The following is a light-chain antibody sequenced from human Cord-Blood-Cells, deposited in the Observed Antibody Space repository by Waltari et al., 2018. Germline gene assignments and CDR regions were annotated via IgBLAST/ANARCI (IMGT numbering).Light chain of an antibody. Sequence: ELTQPPSVSVSPGQTARITCSGDALPKQYAYWYQQKPGQAPVLVIYKDSERPSGIPERFSGSSSGTTVTLTISGVKAEDEADYYCQSADSSGTYKVFGGGTKLTVL. CDR2: KDS. V-gene: IGLV3-25*03. CDR3: QSADSSGTYKV. CDR1: ALPKQY. J-gene: IGLJ3*02.